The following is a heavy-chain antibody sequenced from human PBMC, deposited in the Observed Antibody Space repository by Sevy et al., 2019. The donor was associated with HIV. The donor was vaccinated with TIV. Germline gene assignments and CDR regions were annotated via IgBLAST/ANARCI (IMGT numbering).Heavy chain of an antibody. CDR1: GFTFSSYG. CDR2: ISYDGSNK. Sequence: GGSLRLSCAASGFTFSSYGMHWVRQAPGKVLEWVAVISYDGSNKYYADSVKGRFNISRDNSKNTVSLQMNRLRAEDTAVYYCAKDRYYYDSSGYSDLPNWGQGTLVTVSS. D-gene: IGHD3-22*01. V-gene: IGHV3-30*18. J-gene: IGHJ4*02. CDR3: AKDRYYYDSSGYSDLPN.